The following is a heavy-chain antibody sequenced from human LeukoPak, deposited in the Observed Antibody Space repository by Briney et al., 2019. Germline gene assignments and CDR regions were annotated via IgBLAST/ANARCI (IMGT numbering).Heavy chain of an antibody. J-gene: IGHJ1*01. CDR1: GYTFSSYW. CDR2: INSDGSST. CDR3: ARAGGRLAGFQH. V-gene: IGHV3-74*01. Sequence: GGSLRLSCAASGYTFSSYWMHWVRQAPGKGLVWVSRINSDGSSTSYADSVKGRFTISRGNAKNTLYLQMNSLRAEDTAVYYCARAGGRLAGFQHWGQGTLVTVSS. D-gene: IGHD2-15*01.